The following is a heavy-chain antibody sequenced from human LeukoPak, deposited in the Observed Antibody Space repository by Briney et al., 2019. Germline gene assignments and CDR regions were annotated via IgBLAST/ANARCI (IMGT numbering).Heavy chain of an antibody. CDR2: INHRGST. CDR1: GGSFSRYY. D-gene: IGHD4-11*01. J-gene: IGHJ6*03. CDR3: ARGNMWDYRRYYYYMDV. Sequence: SETLSLTCAVNGGSFSRYYWSWIRQPPGKGLEWIGEINHRGSTNYNPSLKSRVTISVHTSKNQFSLKLNSVTAADTAIYYCARGNMWDYRRYYYYMDVWGKGTTVTVSS. V-gene: IGHV4-34*01.